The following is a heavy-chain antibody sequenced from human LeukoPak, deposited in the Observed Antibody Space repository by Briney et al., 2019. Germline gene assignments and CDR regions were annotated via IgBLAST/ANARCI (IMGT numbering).Heavy chain of an antibody. CDR3: ARVLMVVAATDAFSI. CDR1: GGSSSTYS. D-gene: IGHD2-15*01. J-gene: IGHJ3*02. CDR2: IYYSGST. V-gene: IGHV4-59*01. Sequence: SETLSLTCTVSGGSSSTYSWNWIRQPPGKGLERIEYIYYSGSTNYNPSLKSRVSISVDTSKNQFSLKLSSVTAADTAVYYCARVLMVVAATDAFSIWGQGTMVTVSS.